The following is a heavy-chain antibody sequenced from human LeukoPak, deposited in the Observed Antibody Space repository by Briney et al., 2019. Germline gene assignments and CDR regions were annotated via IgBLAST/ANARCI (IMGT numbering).Heavy chain of an antibody. CDR1: GGTFSSYA. J-gene: IGHJ6*04. CDR3: ASLTGTTRGGYYYYYGMDV. V-gene: IGHV1-69*01. CDR2: IIPIFGTA. Sequence: SVKVSCKASGGTFSSYAISWVRRAPGQGLEWMGGIIPIFGTANYAQEFQGRVTITADESTSTAYMELSSLRSEDTAVYYCASLTGTTRGGYYYYYGMDVWGKGTTVTVSS. D-gene: IGHD1-20*01.